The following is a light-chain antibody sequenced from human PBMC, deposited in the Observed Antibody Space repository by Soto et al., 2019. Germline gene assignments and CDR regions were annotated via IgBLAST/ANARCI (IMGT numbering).Light chain of an antibody. CDR2: AAS. Sequence: IQLTHSAASLSASLGDRVTITCRASQSISSWLAWYQQKPVKAPKLLIYAASSLQSGVPSRFSGSGSGTDFTLTISSLQPEDFAVYYCQQYNNWPMWTFGQGTKVDIK. CDR3: QQYNNWPMWT. V-gene: IGKV1D-16*01. J-gene: IGKJ1*01. CDR1: QSISSW.